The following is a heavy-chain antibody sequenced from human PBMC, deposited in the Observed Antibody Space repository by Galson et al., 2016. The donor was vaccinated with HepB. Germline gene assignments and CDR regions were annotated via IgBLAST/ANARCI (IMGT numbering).Heavy chain of an antibody. J-gene: IGHJ5*02. Sequence: SLRLSCAASGIPFSNYAMHWVRPAPGKGLEWVAGIRYDASKTYYADSVKGRFTISRDNSKSTVYMQMNSLRTDDTAVSYCARDIAAPPGGWFDPWGQGTLVIVSS. CDR2: IRYDASKT. D-gene: IGHD6-6*01. V-gene: IGHV3-33*01. CDR1: GIPFSNYA. CDR3: ARDIAAPPGGWFDP.